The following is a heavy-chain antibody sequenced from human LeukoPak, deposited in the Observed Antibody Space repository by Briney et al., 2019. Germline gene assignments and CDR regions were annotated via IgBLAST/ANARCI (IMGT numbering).Heavy chain of an antibody. V-gene: IGHV3-21*06. D-gene: IGHD1-26*01. CDR3: ARAQWELLWYFDY. J-gene: IGHJ4*02. CDR2: ISSSSSYI. CDR1: GIIFSTYS. Sequence: PGGSLRLSCEGSGIIFSTYSMEWVRQAPGKGLEWVSSISSSSSYIYYADSVKGRFTISRDNAKNSLYLQMNSLRAEDTAVYYCARAQWELLWYFDYWGQGTLVTVSS.